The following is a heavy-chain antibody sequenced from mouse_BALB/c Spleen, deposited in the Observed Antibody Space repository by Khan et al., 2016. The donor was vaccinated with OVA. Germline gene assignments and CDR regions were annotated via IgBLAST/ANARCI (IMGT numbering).Heavy chain of an antibody. D-gene: IGHD1-1*01. V-gene: IGHV3-5*02. CDR1: GISITSGNYR. Sequence: VQLKESGPGLVKPSQTVSLTCTVTGISITSGNYRWSWIRQFPGNKLEWIGNIYYSGTVTYNPSLTSRTTITRDTSKNQFFLEMNSLTAEDTATDYCARDYGSLYWYFDVWGAGPTVTVSS. CDR3: ARDYGSLYWYFDV. J-gene: IGHJ1*01. CDR2: IYYSGTV.